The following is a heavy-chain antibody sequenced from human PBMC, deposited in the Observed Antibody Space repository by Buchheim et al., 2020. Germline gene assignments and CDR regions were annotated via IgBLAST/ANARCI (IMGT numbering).Heavy chain of an antibody. CDR1: GFTFSSYA. D-gene: IGHD2-15*01. CDR2: ISGSGGST. Sequence: EVQLLESGGGLVQPGGSLRLSCAASGFTFSSYAMSWVRQAPGKGLEWVSAISGSGGSTYYADSVKGRVTISRDNSKNTLYLQMNSLRAEDTAVYYCAKDLITGYYSGGSCYSSGDYGMDVWGQGTT. J-gene: IGHJ6*02. V-gene: IGHV3-23*01. CDR3: AKDLITGYYSGGSCYSSGDYGMDV.